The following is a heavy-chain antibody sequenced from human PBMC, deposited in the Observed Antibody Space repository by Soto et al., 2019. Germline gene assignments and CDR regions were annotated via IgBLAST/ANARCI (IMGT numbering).Heavy chain of an antibody. CDR2: IYSGGDT. CDR3: ARDPPGIAAGGAGA. CDR1: GVTVSNNY. J-gene: IGHJ5*02. V-gene: IGHV3-53*01. Sequence: EVQLVESGGGLILPGGSLRLSCAASGVTVSNNYMKWVRQAPGKGLEWVSLIYSGGDTHYADSVKGRFTTSRDNSKNTVYLQMNSLRAEDTAVYYWARDPPGIAAGGAGAWGQGTLVTVSS. D-gene: IGHD6-25*01.